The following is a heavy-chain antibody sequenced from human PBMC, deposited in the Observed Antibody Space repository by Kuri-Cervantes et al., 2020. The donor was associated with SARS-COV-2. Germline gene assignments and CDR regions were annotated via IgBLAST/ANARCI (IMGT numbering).Heavy chain of an antibody. CDR3: ASLSNLEWLPP. V-gene: IGHV3-30*03. CDR1: GFTFSSCG. J-gene: IGHJ5*02. CDR2: ISHDGSNI. D-gene: IGHD3-3*01. Sequence: GGSLRLSCAASGFTFSSCGIHWVRQAPGRGLEWVAVISHDGSNIYYADSVKGRFTISRDNSKNTLYLQMNSLRAEDTAVYYCASLSNLEWLPPWGQGTLVTVSS.